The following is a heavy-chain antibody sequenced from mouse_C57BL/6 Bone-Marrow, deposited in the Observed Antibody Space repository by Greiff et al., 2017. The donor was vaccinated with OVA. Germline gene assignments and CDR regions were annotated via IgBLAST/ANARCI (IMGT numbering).Heavy chain of an antibody. CDR3: ARRWLLWAMDY. V-gene: IGHV1-77*01. D-gene: IGHD2-3*01. CDR1: GYTFTDYY. J-gene: IGHJ4*01. Sequence: VQLQQSGAELVKPGASVKISCKASGYTFTDYYINWVKQRPGQGLEWIGKIGPGSGSTYYNEKFKGQATLPADKSSSTAYMQLSSLTSEDAAVYCCARRWLLWAMDYWGQGTSVTVSA. CDR2: IGPGSGST.